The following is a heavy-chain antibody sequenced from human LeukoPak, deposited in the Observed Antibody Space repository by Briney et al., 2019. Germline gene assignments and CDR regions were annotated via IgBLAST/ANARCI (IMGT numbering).Heavy chain of an antibody. CDR1: GFTFSSYW. CDR2: ISSDASSI. Sequence: GGALRLSCAASGFTFSSYWMHLVRQAPGKGLMWVSRISSDASSILYADSVKGRFTISRDNAKNTLYLQMNSLRAEDTAVYYCATLGPPIYWGQGTLVTVSS. V-gene: IGHV3-74*01. J-gene: IGHJ4*02. CDR3: ATLGPPIY.